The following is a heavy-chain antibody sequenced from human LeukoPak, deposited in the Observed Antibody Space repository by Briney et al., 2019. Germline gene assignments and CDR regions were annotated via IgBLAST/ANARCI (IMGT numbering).Heavy chain of an antibody. CDR3: AAPGGRFLEWLLNPPFDY. Sequence: GASVTVSCTASGGTFSSSAISWVQQAPGQGLEWMGGIIPIFGTANYPQKFQGRVTITADESTSTAYMELSSLRSEDTAVYYCAAPGGRFLEWLLNPPFDYWGQGTLVTVSS. V-gene: IGHV1-69*13. CDR1: GGTFSSSA. J-gene: IGHJ4*02. D-gene: IGHD3-3*01. CDR2: IIPIFGTA.